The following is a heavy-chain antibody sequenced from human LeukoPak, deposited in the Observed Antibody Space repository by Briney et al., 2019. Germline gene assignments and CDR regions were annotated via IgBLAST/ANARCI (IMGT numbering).Heavy chain of an antibody. CDR2: IYHSGST. J-gene: IGHJ3*02. Sequence: SGTLSLTCAVSGGSISSGGYSWSWIRQPPGKGLEWIGYIYHSGSTYYNPSLKSRVTISVDRSKNQFSLKLSSVTAADTAVYYCARVPDSLDAFDIWGQGTMVTVSS. CDR3: ARVPDSLDAFDI. V-gene: IGHV4-30-2*01. CDR1: GGSISSGGYS. D-gene: IGHD1-14*01.